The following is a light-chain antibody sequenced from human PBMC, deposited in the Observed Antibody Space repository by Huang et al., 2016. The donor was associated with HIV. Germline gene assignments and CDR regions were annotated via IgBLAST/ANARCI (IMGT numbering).Light chain of an antibody. J-gene: IGKJ3*01. CDR2: GAS. CDR3: QQYSTSPLS. Sequence: EIVLTQSPGTLSLSPGERATLSCRASQSISTSSLAWYQPKPGQAPRLLLYGASNRATGIPDRFSCSGSGTDFTLTIDRLEPEDFALYYCQQYSTSPLSFGPGTKVDIK. V-gene: IGKV3-20*01. CDR1: QSISTSS.